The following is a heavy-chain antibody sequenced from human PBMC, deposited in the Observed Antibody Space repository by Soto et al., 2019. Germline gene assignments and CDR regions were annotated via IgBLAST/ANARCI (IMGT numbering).Heavy chain of an antibody. CDR1: GGSINSDSYH. CDR2: IHHSGAF. J-gene: IGHJ6*02. V-gene: IGHV4-30-4*08. CDR3: AREDDGGDSLDV. Sequence: VQLLESGPGLVKPSQTLSLTCTVSGGSINSDSYHWTWIRQSPGKGLEWIGYIHHSGAFLYNPSFKSRLTISVDTSKNQFSLHLSSVTDADTAVYFCAREDDGGDSLDVWGQGTTVTVSS. D-gene: IGHD2-21*02.